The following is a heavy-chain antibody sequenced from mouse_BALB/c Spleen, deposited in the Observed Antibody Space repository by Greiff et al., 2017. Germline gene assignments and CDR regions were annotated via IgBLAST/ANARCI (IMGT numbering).Heavy chain of an antibody. V-gene: IGHV14-1*02. CDR2: IDPENGNT. CDR1: GFNIKDYY. D-gene: IGHD2-1*01. CDR3: ASGGNEGY. J-gene: IGHJ2*01. Sequence: VQLQQSGAELVRPGALVKLSCKASGFNIKDYYMHWVKQRPEQGLEWIGWIDPENGNTIYDPKFQGKASITADTSSNTAYLRLSSLTSEDTAVYYCASGGNEGYWGQGTTLTVSS.